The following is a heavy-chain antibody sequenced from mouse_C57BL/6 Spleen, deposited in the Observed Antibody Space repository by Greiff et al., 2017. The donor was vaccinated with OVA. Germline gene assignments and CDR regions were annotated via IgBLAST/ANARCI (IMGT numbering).Heavy chain of an antibody. Sequence: VQLQQSGAELVKPGASVKISCKASGYAFSSYWMNWVKQRPGKGLEWIGQIYPGGGDTNYNGKFKGKATLTADKSSSTAYMQLSSLTSEDSAVYFCARGDYTLPYYAMDYWGQGTSVTVSS. D-gene: IGHD2-12*01. CDR2: IYPGGGDT. J-gene: IGHJ4*01. CDR3: ARGDYTLPYYAMDY. CDR1: GYAFSSYW. V-gene: IGHV1-80*01.